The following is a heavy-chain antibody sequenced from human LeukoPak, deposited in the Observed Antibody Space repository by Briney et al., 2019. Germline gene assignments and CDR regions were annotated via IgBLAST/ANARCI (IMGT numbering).Heavy chain of an antibody. J-gene: IGHJ5*02. V-gene: IGHV4-38-2*01. CDR1: GYSISSGYY. CDR2: IYHSGRT. CDR3: ARVSSSLVRFDP. Sequence: SETLSLTCAVSGYSISSGYYWGWSRQPPGKGQEWSGSIYHSGRTYYNPSLKRGVTISVDTSKNQFSLKLSSVTVADTAVYYCARVSSSLVRFDPWGQGTLVTVSS. D-gene: IGHD6-6*01.